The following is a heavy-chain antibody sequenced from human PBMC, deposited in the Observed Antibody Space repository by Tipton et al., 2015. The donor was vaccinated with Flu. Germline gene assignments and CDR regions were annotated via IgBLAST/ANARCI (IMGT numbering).Heavy chain of an antibody. CDR1: GYTFTSYD. D-gene: IGHD3/OR15-3a*01. Sequence: QVQLVQSGAEVKKPGASVKVSCKASGYTFTSYDINWVRQATGQGLEWMGWMNPNSGNTGYAQKFQGRVTVTRNTSISTAYMELGSLRSEATAVYYCARVRRDWSEYYCGMGVWGQGTTVPVS. V-gene: IGHV1-8*01. CDR3: ARVRRDWSEYYCGMGV. CDR2: MNPNSGNT. J-gene: IGHJ6*02.